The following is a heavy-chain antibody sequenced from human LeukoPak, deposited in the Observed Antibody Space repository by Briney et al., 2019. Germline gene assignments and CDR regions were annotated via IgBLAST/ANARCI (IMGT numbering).Heavy chain of an antibody. Sequence: ASVKVSCKASGGTFISYAISWVRQAPGQGLEWMGGIIPIFGTANYAQKFQGRVTITADESTSTAYMELSSLRSEDTAVYYCARGRRGRYCSSTSCFMAYYYYGMDVWGQGTTVTVSS. CDR2: IIPIFGTA. J-gene: IGHJ6*02. CDR1: GGTFISYA. CDR3: ARGRRGRYCSSTSCFMAYYYYGMDV. D-gene: IGHD2-2*01. V-gene: IGHV1-69*13.